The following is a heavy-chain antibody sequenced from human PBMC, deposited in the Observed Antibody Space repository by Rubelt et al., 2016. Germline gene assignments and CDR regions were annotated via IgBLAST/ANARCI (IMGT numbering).Heavy chain of an antibody. D-gene: IGHD3-22*01. CDR3: ARGLVRPYYFDY. CDR2: INHSGST. Sequence: QVQLQQWGAGLLKPSETLSLTCAVYGGSFSGYYWSWIRQPPGKGLEWIGEINHSGSTNYNPSLKIRVTIAVDTSKNSLSLKLSSVTAADTAVYYCARGLVRPYYFDYWGQGTLVTVSS. CDR1: GGSFSGYY. J-gene: IGHJ4*02. V-gene: IGHV4-34*01.